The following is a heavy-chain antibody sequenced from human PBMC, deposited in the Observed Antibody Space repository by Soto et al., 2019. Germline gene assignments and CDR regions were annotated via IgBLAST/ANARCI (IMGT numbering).Heavy chain of an antibody. J-gene: IGHJ4*02. D-gene: IGHD2-21*01. CDR2: TSYDGSGH. V-gene: IGHV3-30-3*01. CDR1: GFTFGGYA. CDR3: AREVGSHTIPPGDY. Sequence: QVQLVESGGGVVQPGRSLRLSCAASGFTFGGYAMHWVRQAPGKGLEWVAYTSYDGSGHDCSDSVRGRFTISRDNSKNTVSLQMNSLRVEDTAVYYCAREVGSHTIPPGDYWGQGALVIVSS.